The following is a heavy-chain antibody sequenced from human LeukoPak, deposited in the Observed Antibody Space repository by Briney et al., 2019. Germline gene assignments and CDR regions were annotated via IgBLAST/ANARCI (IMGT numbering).Heavy chain of an antibody. CDR1: GFTFSNYR. D-gene: IGHD5-24*01. CDR3: ARGRDGYNLVDAFDI. CDR2: ISSSSIYI. V-gene: IGHV3-21*01. J-gene: IGHJ3*02. Sequence: GGSLRLSCAASGFTFSNYRMNWVRQAPGKGLEWVSSISSSSIYIYYADSLKGRFTISGDNAKNSLYLQMNSLRAEDTAVYYCARGRDGYNLVDAFDIWGQGIMVIVSS.